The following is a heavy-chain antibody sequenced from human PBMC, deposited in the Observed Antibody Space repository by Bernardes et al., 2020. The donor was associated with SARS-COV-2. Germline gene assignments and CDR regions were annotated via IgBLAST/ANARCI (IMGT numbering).Heavy chain of an antibody. CDR3: ARETGRDGEGPLDY. V-gene: IGHV3-33*01. J-gene: IGHJ4*02. D-gene: IGHD3-10*01. CDR1: GFTFSSNA. CDR2: IWYDGSKK. Sequence: GGSLRLSCVASGFTFSSNAMHWVRRAPGKGLEWVAVIWYDGSKKYYGDSVKGRFTGSRDNSKSTLYLQMSSLRVEDTAVYYCARETGRDGEGPLDYWGQGTLVTVSS.